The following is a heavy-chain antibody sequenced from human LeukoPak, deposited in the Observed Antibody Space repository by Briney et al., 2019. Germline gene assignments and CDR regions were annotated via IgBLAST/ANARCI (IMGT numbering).Heavy chain of an antibody. CDR3: ARGRGSGSYPYYFDY. CDR1: GYSFTSYW. D-gene: IGHD3-10*01. V-gene: IGHV5-51*01. Sequence: GESLKISCQGSGYSFTSYWSGWVRQMPGKGLEWMGIIYPGDSDTRYSPSFQAQVTTSAVKSISTAYLQWNSLKASDTAIYYCARGRGSGSYPYYFDYRGQGTLVTVSS. CDR2: IYPGDSDT. J-gene: IGHJ4*02.